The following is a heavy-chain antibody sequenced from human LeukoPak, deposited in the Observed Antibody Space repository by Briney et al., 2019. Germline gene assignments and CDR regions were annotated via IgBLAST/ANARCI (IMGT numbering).Heavy chain of an antibody. D-gene: IGHD2-2*01. V-gene: IGHV4-31*03. CDR3: AREGSNQLLWRGTFDY. CDR2: IYYSGST. Sequence: SETLSLTCTVSGGSISSGGYYWSWIRQHPGKGLEWIGYIYYSGSTYYNPSLKSRVTISVDTSKNQFSLKLSSATAADTAVYYCAREGSNQLLWRGTFDYWGQGTLVTVSS. CDR1: GGSISSGGYY. J-gene: IGHJ4*02.